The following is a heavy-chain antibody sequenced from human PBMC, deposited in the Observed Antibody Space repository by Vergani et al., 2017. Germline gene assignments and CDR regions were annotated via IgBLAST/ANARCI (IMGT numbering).Heavy chain of an antibody. J-gene: IGHJ5*02. V-gene: IGHV4-61*02. D-gene: IGHD3-9*01. CDR1: GGSISSGSYY. Sequence: QVQLQESGPGLVKPSQTLSLTCTVSGGSISSGSYYWSWIRQPAGKGLEWIGEINHSGSTNYNPSLKSRVTISVDTSKNQFSLKLSSVTAADTAGYYCARVGRLRYFDWSGGQKKNNWFDPWGQGTLVTVSS. CDR3: ARVGRLRYFDWSGGQKKNNWFDP. CDR2: INHSGST.